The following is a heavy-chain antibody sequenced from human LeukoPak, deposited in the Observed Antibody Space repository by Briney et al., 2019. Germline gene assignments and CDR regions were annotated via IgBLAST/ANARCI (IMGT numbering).Heavy chain of an antibody. V-gene: IGHV3-7*01. CDR1: GFTFSNYW. CDR3: ARGRGGYYYYGMDV. Sequence: PGGSLRLSCAASGFTFSNYWMSWVRQAPGKGLEWVANIKQDGSETYYVDSVKGRFTISRDNAKNSLFLQMNSLTAEDTAVYYCARGRGGYYYYGMDVWGQGTTVTVSS. CDR2: IKQDGSET. D-gene: IGHD2-15*01. J-gene: IGHJ6*02.